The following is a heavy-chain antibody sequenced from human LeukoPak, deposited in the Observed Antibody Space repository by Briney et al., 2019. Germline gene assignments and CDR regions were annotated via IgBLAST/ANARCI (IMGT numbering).Heavy chain of an antibody. CDR3: ARLGSVDYGSGIPYGMDV. J-gene: IGHJ6*02. D-gene: IGHD3-10*01. V-gene: IGHV5-51*01. CDR1: GYSFTSYW. Sequence: GESLKISCKVSGYSFTSYWIGWVRQMPGKGLEWMGIIYPGDSDTRYSPSFQGQVTISADKSISTAYLQWSSLKASDTAMYYCARLGSVDYGSGIPYGMDVWGQGTTVTVSS. CDR2: IYPGDSDT.